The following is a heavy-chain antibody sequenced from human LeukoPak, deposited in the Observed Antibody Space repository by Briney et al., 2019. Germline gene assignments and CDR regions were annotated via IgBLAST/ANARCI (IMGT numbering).Heavy chain of an antibody. J-gene: IGHJ4*02. CDR1: GFTFRSYW. D-gene: IGHD6-19*01. CDR3: VGAIAGAANDH. V-gene: IGHV3-74*01. Sequence: GGSLRLSCAASGFTFRSYWMHWVRQAPGKGLVWVSRINPDGTSTTYADSMKGPSTISRDNAANMLYLQLKSLRADETAVYSLVGAIAGAANDHWGQGTLVTVSS. CDR2: INPDGTST.